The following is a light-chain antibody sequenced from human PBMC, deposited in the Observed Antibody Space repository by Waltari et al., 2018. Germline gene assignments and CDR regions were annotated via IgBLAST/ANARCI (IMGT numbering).Light chain of an antibody. Sequence: QSILTQPPSASGTPGRTVTISCSGSNSNVGANSVCWYQQLPGTAPKLLIFGNNQRPSGVSDRCTGTKSGTSASLAIRGLRSEDEADYYCATWDDRLTAVFGGGTKLTVL. CDR1: NSNVGANS. J-gene: IGLJ2*01. CDR2: GNN. CDR3: ATWDDRLTAV. V-gene: IGLV1-47*01.